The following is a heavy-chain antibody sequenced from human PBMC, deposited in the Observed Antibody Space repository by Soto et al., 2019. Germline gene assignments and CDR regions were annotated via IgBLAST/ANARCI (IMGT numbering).Heavy chain of an antibody. J-gene: IGHJ4*02. D-gene: IGHD1-1*01. CDR2: TSYDGNNE. CDR1: GCTFSNYA. Sequence: GGSLRLSCAASGCTFSNYAMHWVRQGPGKGLEWVALTSYDGNNEYYTDSVKGRFTISRDNSKNTLFLQMNSPRPEDTAVYYCAKDKGVFNWATSYFDYWGQGALVTVSS. CDR3: AKDKGVFNWATSYFDY. V-gene: IGHV3-30*18.